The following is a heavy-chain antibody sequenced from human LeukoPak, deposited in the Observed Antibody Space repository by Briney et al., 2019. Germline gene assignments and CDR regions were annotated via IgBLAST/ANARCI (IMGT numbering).Heavy chain of an antibody. CDR2: IYYSGST. V-gene: IGHV4-31*03. D-gene: IGHD3-22*01. CDR3: ARASKITMIVVVYHDAFDI. CDR1: GGSISSGGYY. J-gene: IGHJ3*02. Sequence: SETLSLTCTASGGSISSGGYYWSWIRQHPGKGLEWIGYIYYSGSTYYNPSLKSRVTISVDTSKNQFSLKLSSVTAADTAVYYCARASKITMIVVVYHDAFDIWGQGTMVTVSS.